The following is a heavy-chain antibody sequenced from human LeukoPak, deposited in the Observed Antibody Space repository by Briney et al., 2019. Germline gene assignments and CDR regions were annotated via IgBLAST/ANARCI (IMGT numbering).Heavy chain of an antibody. Sequence: PSETLSLTCTVSGGSISSYYWSWIRQPPGKGLEWIGYIYYSGSTNYNPSLKSRVTISVDTSKNQFSLKLSSVTAADTAVYYCPRASQQGLFDYWGQRTLVTVSS. V-gene: IGHV4-59*01. CDR2: IYYSGST. J-gene: IGHJ4*02. CDR1: GGSISSYY. CDR3: PRASQQGLFDY. D-gene: IGHD6-13*01.